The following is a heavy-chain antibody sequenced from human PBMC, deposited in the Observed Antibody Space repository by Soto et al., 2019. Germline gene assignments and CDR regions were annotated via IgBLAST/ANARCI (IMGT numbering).Heavy chain of an antibody. V-gene: IGHV1-18*03. D-gene: IGHD3-3*01. CDR2: ISAYNGNT. CDR3: ARGVKRYYDFGSGPTRFSMGWLDL. J-gene: IGHJ5*02. CDR1: GYTFTSYG. Sequence: ASVKVSCKASGYTFTSYGISWVRQAPGQGLERMGWISAYNGNTNYAQKLQGRVTMTTDTSTSTAYMELRSLRSDDMAVYYCARGVKRYYDFGSGPTRFSMGWLDLWGQGTLVTVSS.